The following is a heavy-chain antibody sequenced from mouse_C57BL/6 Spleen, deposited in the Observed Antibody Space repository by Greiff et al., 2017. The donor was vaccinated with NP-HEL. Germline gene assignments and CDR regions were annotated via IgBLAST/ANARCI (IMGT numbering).Heavy chain of an antibody. D-gene: IGHD1-1*01. J-gene: IGHJ2*01. V-gene: IGHV1-82*01. Sequence: VQLQQSGPELVKPGASVKISCKASGYAFSSSWMNWVKQRPGKGLEWIGRIYPGDGDTNYNGKFKGKATLTADKSSSTAYMQLSSLTSEDSAVYFCARSPNYYGSSLDYWGQGTTLTVSS. CDR2: IYPGDGDT. CDR3: ARSPNYYGSSLDY. CDR1: GYAFSSSW.